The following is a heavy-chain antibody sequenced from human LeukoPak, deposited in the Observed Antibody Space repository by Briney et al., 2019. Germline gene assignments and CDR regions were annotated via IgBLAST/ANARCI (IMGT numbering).Heavy chain of an antibody. CDR2: INHSGST. Sequence: SETLSLTCAVYGGSFSGYYWSWIRQPPGKGLEWIGEINHSGSTNYNPSLKSRVTISVDTSKNQFSLKLSSVTAADTAVYYCARGSGYCSSTSCWRNWFDPWGQGTLVTASS. CDR3: ARGSGYCSSTSCWRNWFDP. J-gene: IGHJ5*02. CDR1: GGSFSGYY. D-gene: IGHD2-2*03. V-gene: IGHV4-34*01.